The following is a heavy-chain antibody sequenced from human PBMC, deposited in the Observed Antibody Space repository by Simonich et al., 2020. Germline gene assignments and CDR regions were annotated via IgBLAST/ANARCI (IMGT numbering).Heavy chain of an antibody. D-gene: IGHD6-13*01. V-gene: IGHV3-30*07. Sequence: QVQLVESGGGVVQPGRSLRLSCAASGFTFSSYAMHWVRQAPGKGLGWGEMISYDGSNNYYADSVKSRFTISRDNSKNTLYLQMNSLRAEDTAVYYCARELSKNGEAAAGYYFDYWGQGTLVTVSS. CDR1: GFTFSSYA. CDR2: ISYDGSNN. J-gene: IGHJ4*02. CDR3: ARELSKNGEAAAGYYFDY.